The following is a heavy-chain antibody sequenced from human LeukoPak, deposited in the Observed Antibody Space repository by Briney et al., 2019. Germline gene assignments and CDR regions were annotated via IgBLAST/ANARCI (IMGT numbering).Heavy chain of an antibody. CDR3: VKSQYYYDSSGYYPLDY. CDR1: GFTFSSYG. Sequence: GGSLRLSCAASGFTFSSYGMHWVRRAPGKGLEWVAVISYDGSNKYYADSVKGRFTISRDNSKNTLYLQMNSLRAEDTAVYYCVKSQYYYDSSGYYPLDYWGQGTLVTVSS. J-gene: IGHJ4*02. D-gene: IGHD3-22*01. CDR2: ISYDGSNK. V-gene: IGHV3-30*18.